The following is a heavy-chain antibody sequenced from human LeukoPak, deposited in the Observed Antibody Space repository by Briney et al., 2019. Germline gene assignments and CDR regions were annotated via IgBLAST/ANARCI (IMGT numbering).Heavy chain of an antibody. CDR2: IIPIFGTA. Sequence: GSSVKVSCKASGGTFSSYAISWVRQAPGQGLERMGRIIPIFGTANYARKFQGRVTITTDESTSTAYMELSSLRSEDTAVYYCARLLAAAGHSHDYWGQGTLVTVSS. D-gene: IGHD6-13*01. V-gene: IGHV1-69*05. J-gene: IGHJ4*02. CDR1: GGTFSSYA. CDR3: ARLLAAAGHSHDY.